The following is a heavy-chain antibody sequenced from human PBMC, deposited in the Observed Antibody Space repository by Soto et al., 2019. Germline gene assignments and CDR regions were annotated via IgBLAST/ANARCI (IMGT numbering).Heavy chain of an antibody. D-gene: IGHD6-13*01. J-gene: IGHJ6*02. CDR1: GFTFSSYA. CDR2: ISYDGSNK. V-gene: IGHV3-30-3*01. CDR3: XXXXXXXXWYXYYXXGMDV. Sequence: QVQLVESGGGVVQPGRSLRLSCAASGFTFSSYAMHWVRQAPGKGXEXVAVISYDGSNKYYADSVKGRFTISRDNSKXPXXXXXXXXXXXXXXXXXXXXXXXXXXWYXYYXXGMDVWGQGTTVTVSS.